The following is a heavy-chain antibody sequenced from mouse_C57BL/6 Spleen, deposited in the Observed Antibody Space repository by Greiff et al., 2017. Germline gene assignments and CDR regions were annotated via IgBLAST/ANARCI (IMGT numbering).Heavy chain of an antibody. Sequence: EVKLVESGGGLVKPGGSLKLSCAASGFTFSSYAMSWVRQTPEKRLEWVATISDGGSYTYYPDNVKGRFTLSRDNAKNNLYLQMSHLKSEDTAMYYCARDGYYKVYFDYWGQGTTLTVSS. D-gene: IGHD2-3*01. CDR3: ARDGYYKVYFDY. CDR1: GFTFSSYA. V-gene: IGHV5-4*01. J-gene: IGHJ2*01. CDR2: ISDGGSYT.